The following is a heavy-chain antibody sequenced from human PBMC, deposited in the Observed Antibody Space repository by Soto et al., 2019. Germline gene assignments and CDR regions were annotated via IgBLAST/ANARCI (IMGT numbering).Heavy chain of an antibody. J-gene: IGHJ6*01. V-gene: IGHV3-66*01. Sequence: GSLRLSCAASGFTVSGKYMSWVRQAPGKGLEWVSIIDNGGSAYYADSVKGRFTVSRDNSKNTLYLQMSSLRAEDTAVYYCARGTLANYAMDVWGQGTTVTVSS. CDR2: IDNGGSA. CDR1: GFTVSGKY. D-gene: IGHD5-12*01. CDR3: ARGTLANYAMDV.